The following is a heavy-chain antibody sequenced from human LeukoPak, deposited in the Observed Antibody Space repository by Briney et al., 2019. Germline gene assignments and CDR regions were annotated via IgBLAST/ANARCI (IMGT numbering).Heavy chain of an antibody. J-gene: IGHJ4*02. CDR3: ATSGFYNWNYFNY. Sequence: GESLKISCRGSGSSFTSNWIGWVRQLPGKGLEWMGIIYPGDSDTRHSPSFQGLVTISADKSINTAYLQWTSLKASDTAIYYCATSGFYNWNYFNYWGQGTLVTVSS. CDR2: IYPGDSDT. V-gene: IGHV5-51*01. D-gene: IGHD1-20*01. CDR1: GSSFTSNW.